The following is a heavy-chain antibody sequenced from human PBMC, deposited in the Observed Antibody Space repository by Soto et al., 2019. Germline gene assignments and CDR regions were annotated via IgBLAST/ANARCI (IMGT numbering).Heavy chain of an antibody. V-gene: IGHV4-39*01. Sequence: SENLPLTCTVSGGFIETGTDYWRWIRQPPGKGLEWIGSIYYSGSTYYNPSLKSRVTISVDTSKNQFSLKLSSVTAADTAVYYCARRTKGIAADPHMDVCGQGTTVT. CDR1: GGFIETGTDY. CDR3: ARRTKGIAADPHMDV. D-gene: IGHD6-13*01. CDR2: IYYSGST. J-gene: IGHJ6*02.